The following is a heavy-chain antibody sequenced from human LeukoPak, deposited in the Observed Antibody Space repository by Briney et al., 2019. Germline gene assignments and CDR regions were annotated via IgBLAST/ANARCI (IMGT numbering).Heavy chain of an antibody. D-gene: IGHD1/OR15-1a*01. J-gene: IGHJ6*02. CDR2: IKQDGSEK. Sequence: GGSLRLSCAASGFTFSSYAMSWVRQAPGKGLEWVANIKQDGSEKYYVDSVKGRFTISRDNAKNSLYLQMNSLRAEDTAVYYCARDGTGYGTIYYYYGMDVWGQGTTVTVSS. CDR1: GFTFSSYA. CDR3: ARDGTGYGTIYYYYGMDV. V-gene: IGHV3-7*01.